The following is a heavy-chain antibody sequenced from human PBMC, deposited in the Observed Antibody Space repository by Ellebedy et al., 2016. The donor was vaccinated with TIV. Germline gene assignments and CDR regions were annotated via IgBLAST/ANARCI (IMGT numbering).Heavy chain of an antibody. CDR1: GDSVSSNSVA. J-gene: IGHJ4*02. Sequence: SQTLSLTCAISGDSVSSNSVAWNWIRQSPSRGFEWLGRTYYRSRWSNDYAVSVRSRITVNPDTSKNQFSLQLNSVTPEDTAVYYCARDGPGKYFDYWGQGTLVTVSS. CDR3: ARDGPGKYFDY. V-gene: IGHV6-1*01. D-gene: IGHD4-23*01. CDR2: TYYRSRWSN.